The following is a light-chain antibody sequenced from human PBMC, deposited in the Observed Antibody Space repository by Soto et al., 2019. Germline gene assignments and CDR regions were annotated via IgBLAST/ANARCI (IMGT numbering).Light chain of an antibody. CDR2: KAS. CDR1: QSISSW. Sequence: DIQMTQSPSTLSASVGDRVTITCRASQSISSWLAWYQQKPGRAPKLLIYKASSLESGVPSRFSGSGSGTEFTLTISSLQSEDFATYYCLQYNSYSPWTFGQGTKLEIK. J-gene: IGKJ1*01. CDR3: LQYNSYSPWT. V-gene: IGKV1-5*03.